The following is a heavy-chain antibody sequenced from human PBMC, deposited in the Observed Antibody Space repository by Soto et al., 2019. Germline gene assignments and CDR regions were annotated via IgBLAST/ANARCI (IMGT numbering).Heavy chain of an antibody. J-gene: IGHJ4*02. D-gene: IGHD6-19*01. V-gene: IGHV3-23*01. Sequence: EVQLLESGGGLVQPGGSLRLSCAASGFTFSGYAINWVRQAPGKGLDWVSAISGSGSETYYADSVKGRFTISRDNSKNTLYLQMNSLRAEDTALYCCARGWQGDYWGQGTLVTVSS. CDR3: ARGWQGDY. CDR2: ISGSGSET. CDR1: GFTFSGYA.